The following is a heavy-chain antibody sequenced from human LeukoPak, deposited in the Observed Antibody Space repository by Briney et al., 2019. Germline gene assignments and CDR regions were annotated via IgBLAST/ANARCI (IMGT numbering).Heavy chain of an antibody. J-gene: IGHJ6*02. CDR2: ISSSGSTI. CDR1: GFTFSDYY. CDR3: AKSYYDSSGYYPGGYGMDV. Sequence: GGSLRLSCAASGFTFSDYYMSWIRQAPGKGLEWVSYISSSGSTIYYAGSVKGRFTISRDNSKNTLYLQMNSLRAEDTAVYYCAKSYYDSSGYYPGGYGMDVWGQGTTVTVSS. D-gene: IGHD3-22*01. V-gene: IGHV3-11*01.